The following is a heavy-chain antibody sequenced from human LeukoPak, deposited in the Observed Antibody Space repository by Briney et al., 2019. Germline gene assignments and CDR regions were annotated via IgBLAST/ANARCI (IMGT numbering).Heavy chain of an antibody. D-gene: IGHD4-17*01. CDR3: ARDREPRDYDGSDYYYGMDV. V-gene: IGHV4-61*08. J-gene: IGHJ6*02. Sequence: PSETLSLTCTVSGGSISSGDYYWSWIRQPPGKGLEWIGYIYYSGSTNYNPSLKSRVTISVDTSKNQFSLKLSSVTAADTAVYYCARDREPRDYDGSDYYYGMDVWGQGTTVTVSS. CDR1: GGSISSGDYY. CDR2: IYYSGST.